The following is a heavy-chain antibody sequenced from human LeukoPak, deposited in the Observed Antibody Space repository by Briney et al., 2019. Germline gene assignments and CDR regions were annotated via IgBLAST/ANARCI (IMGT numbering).Heavy chain of an antibody. V-gene: IGHV3-23*01. D-gene: IGHD4-17*01. CDR1: GFTFRNYA. Sequence: PGGSLRLSCAASGFTFRNYAMGWVRQAPGKGLEWVSASSGSGDDTYYADSVKGRFTISRDNSKNTLYLQMSGLRAEDTAVYYCAKFRGIPTTVTQDWGQGTLVTASS. J-gene: IGHJ1*01. CDR2: SSGSGDDT. CDR3: AKFRGIPTTVTQD.